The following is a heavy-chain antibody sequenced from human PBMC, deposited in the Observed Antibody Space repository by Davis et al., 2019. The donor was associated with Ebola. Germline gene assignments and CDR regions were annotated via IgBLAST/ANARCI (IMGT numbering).Heavy chain of an antibody. Sequence: AASVKVSCKTSGYTFSGYAISWGRQAPGQGLEWIGRINVYNGHTNYAQNFQGRVTVSTDTSTSIAYMELRSLRSDDTALYYCARDATTVTTIWFDPWGQGTLVTVSS. CDR3: ARDATTVTTIWFDP. D-gene: IGHD4-17*01. CDR2: INVYNGHT. CDR1: GYTFSGYA. V-gene: IGHV1-18*01. J-gene: IGHJ5*02.